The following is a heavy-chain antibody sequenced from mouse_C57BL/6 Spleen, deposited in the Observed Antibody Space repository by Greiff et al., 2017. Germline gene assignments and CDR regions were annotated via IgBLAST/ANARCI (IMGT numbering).Heavy chain of an antibody. D-gene: IGHD2-4*01. V-gene: IGHV1-82*01. Sequence: QVQLQQSGPELVKPGASVKISCKASGYAFSSSWMNWVKQRPGKGLEWIGRIYPGDGDTNYNGKFKGKATLTADKSSSTAYMQLSSLTSEDSAVYFCATFYDDYDGYYFDYWGQGTTLTVSS. CDR3: ATFYDDYDGYYFDY. J-gene: IGHJ2*01. CDR1: GYAFSSSW. CDR2: IYPGDGDT.